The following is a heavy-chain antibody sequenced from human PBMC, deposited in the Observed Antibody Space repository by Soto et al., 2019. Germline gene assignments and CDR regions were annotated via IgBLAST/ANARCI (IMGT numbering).Heavy chain of an antibody. D-gene: IGHD4-17*01. J-gene: IGHJ6*03. V-gene: IGHV1-18*01. CDR2: ISAYNGNT. CDR3: ARVPPGLSYGDYYYYYYMDV. Sequence: ASVKVSCKASGYTFTSYGISWVRQAPGQGLGWMGWISAYNGNTNYAQKLQGRVTMTTDTSTSTAYMELRSLRSDDTAVYYCARVPPGLSYGDYYYYYYMDVWGKGTTVTVSS. CDR1: GYTFTSYG.